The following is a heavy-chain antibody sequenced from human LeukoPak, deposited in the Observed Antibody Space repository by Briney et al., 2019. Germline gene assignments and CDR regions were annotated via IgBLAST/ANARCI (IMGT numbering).Heavy chain of an antibody. D-gene: IGHD6-13*01. CDR2: IYPGDSDT. V-gene: IGHV5-51*01. CDR3: ARQQQLGQRDY. Sequence: GESLKISCKSSGYSFSSHWIGWVRQMPGKGLEWMGIIYPGDSDTRYSPSFQGQVTISADKSISTAYLQWSSLKASDTAMYYCARQQQLGQRDYWGQGTLVTVSS. J-gene: IGHJ4*02. CDR1: GYSFSSHW.